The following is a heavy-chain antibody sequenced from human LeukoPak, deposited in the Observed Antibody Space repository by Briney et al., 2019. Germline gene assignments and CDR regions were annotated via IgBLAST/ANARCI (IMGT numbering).Heavy chain of an antibody. CDR3: ARFYYDSSGYYTSHWFDP. CDR2: ISSSSSTI. Sequence: GGSLRLSCAASGFTFSSYSMNWVRQAPGKGLEWVSYISSSSSTIYYADSVKGRFTISRDNSKNTLYLQMNSLRAEDTAVYYCARFYYDSSGYYTSHWFDPWGQGTLVTVSS. J-gene: IGHJ5*02. D-gene: IGHD3-22*01. V-gene: IGHV3-48*01. CDR1: GFTFSSYS.